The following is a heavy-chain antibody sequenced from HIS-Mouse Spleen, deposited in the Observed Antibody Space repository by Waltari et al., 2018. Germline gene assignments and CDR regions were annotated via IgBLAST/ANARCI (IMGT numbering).Heavy chain of an antibody. CDR3: ARGLGYYYDSSGYTPYWYFDL. J-gene: IGHJ2*01. CDR2: INHSGST. Sequence: QVQLQQWGAGLLKPSETLSLTCAVYGGSFSGYYWSWIRQPPGKGLEWIGEINHSGSTTDHPSLKSRVTISVDTSKNQFSLKLRSVTAADTAVYYCARGLGYYYDSSGYTPYWYFDLWGRGTLVTVSS. V-gene: IGHV4-34*01. D-gene: IGHD3-22*01. CDR1: GGSFSGYY.